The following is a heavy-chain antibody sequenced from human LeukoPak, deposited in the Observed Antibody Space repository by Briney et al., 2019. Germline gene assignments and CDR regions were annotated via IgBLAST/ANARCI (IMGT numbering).Heavy chain of an antibody. V-gene: IGHV3-23*01. CDR2: ISGSGGST. J-gene: IGHJ3*02. CDR1: GFTFDDYT. CDR3: AKTPKYYYDSRNAFDI. D-gene: IGHD3-22*01. Sequence: GGSLRLSCAASGFTFDDYTMHWVRQAPGKGLEWVSAISGSGGSTYYADSVKGRFTISRDNSKNTLYLQMNSLRAEDTAVYYCAKTPKYYYDSRNAFDIWGQGTMVTVSS.